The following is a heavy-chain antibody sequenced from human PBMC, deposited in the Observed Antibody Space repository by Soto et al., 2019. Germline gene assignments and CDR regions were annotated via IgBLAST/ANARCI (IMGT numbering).Heavy chain of an antibody. CDR3: GRSYSSRWEFDY. J-gene: IGHJ4*02. D-gene: IGHD6-19*01. Sequence: GGSLRLSCEASGFTFSSYYMSWIRQAPGKGLEWVSYISSTGRTIYYADSVKGRFSVSRDNAQISLSLNLNSLRVEDTAVYYCGRSYSSRWEFDYWGKGPQIAV. V-gene: IGHV3-11*01. CDR1: GFTFSSYY. CDR2: ISSTGRTI.